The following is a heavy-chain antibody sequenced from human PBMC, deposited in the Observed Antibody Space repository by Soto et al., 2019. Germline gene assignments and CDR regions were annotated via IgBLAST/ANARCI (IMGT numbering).Heavy chain of an antibody. Sequence: GGSLRLSCAASGFTFSSYGMHWVRQAPGKGLEWVAVIWYDGSNKYYADSVKGRFTISRDNSKNTLYLQMNSLRAEDTAVYYCARDPLEMATPGPDYWGQGTLVTVSS. D-gene: IGHD5-12*01. J-gene: IGHJ4*02. CDR3: ARDPLEMATPGPDY. CDR1: GFTFSSYG. CDR2: IWYDGSNK. V-gene: IGHV3-33*01.